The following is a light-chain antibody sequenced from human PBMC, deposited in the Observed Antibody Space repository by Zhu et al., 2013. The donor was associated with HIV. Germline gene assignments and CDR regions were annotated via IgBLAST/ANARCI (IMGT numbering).Light chain of an antibody. CDR1: TTDVGGYDY. V-gene: IGLV2-14*01. Sequence: QSALTQPASVSGSPGQSITISCTGTTTDVGGYDYVSWYQHHPGKAPNLLIYEVRNRPSGVSNRFSGSKSGNTASLTISGLQAEDEADYYCSSYTSTSTVVFGGGTKLTVL. J-gene: IGLJ2*01. CDR3: SSYTSTSTVV. CDR2: EVR.